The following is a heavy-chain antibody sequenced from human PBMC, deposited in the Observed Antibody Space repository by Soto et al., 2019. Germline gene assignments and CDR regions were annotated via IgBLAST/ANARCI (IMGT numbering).Heavy chain of an antibody. J-gene: IGHJ4*02. CDR2: ISPHNGHI. Sequence: HVQLVQSGGELKKPGASVKVSCNTSGYTFNTYFISWVRQAPGQGLEWMGWISPHNGHINYAEKFQGRVTMTTDTITKTAYMELRNLRFDDTAVYYCARDTSNSFDYWGQGTPVTVSS. CDR1: GYTFNTYF. V-gene: IGHV1-18*01. CDR3: ARDTSNSFDY. D-gene: IGHD2-2*01.